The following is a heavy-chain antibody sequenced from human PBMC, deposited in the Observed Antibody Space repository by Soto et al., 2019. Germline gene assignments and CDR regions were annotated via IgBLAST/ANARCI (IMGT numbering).Heavy chain of an antibody. CDR1: GYGFTNYW. D-gene: IGHD2-2*01. CDR3: ARPSEVGLASSFDY. Sequence: GESLKISCKGSGYGFTNYWIGWVRQMPGTGLEWMGIIYPGNSNTRYSPSFQGQVTMSADKSISTAYLQWSSLRASDTAIYYCARPSEVGLASSFDYRGQGSQVTVSS. J-gene: IGHJ4*02. CDR2: IYPGNSNT. V-gene: IGHV5-51*01.